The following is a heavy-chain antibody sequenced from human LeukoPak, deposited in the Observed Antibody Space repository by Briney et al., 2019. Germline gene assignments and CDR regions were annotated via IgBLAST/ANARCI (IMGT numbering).Heavy chain of an antibody. Sequence: PGTSLRLSCAASGFTFSSYEMNWVRQAPGEGLEWVSYISSSGSTIYYADSVKGRFTVSRDNAKNSLYLQTNSLRAEDTAVYYCARDGGYDFWSGYNPRGYFDYWGQGTLVTVSS. CDR3: ARDGGYDFWSGYNPRGYFDY. V-gene: IGHV3-48*03. CDR2: ISSSGSTI. CDR1: GFTFSSYE. J-gene: IGHJ4*02. D-gene: IGHD3-3*01.